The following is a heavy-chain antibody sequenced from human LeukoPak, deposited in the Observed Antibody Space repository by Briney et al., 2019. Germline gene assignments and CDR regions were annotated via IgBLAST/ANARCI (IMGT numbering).Heavy chain of an antibody. Sequence: KPSETLSLTCTVSGGSISSYYWSWIRLPPGKGLEWIGYLSKSGNTNYSPCLKSRVTIFGDTSKNQFFLKLSSVTAADTAVYYCARARYVNSFYAFDIWGQGTLVTVSS. CDR3: ARARYVNSFYAFDI. D-gene: IGHD3-9*01. V-gene: IGHV4-59*01. CDR2: LSKSGNT. J-gene: IGHJ3*02. CDR1: GGSISSYY.